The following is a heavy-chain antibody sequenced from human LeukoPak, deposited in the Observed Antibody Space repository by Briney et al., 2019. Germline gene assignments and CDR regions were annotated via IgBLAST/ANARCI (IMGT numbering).Heavy chain of an antibody. CDR1: GYTFTSYA. D-gene: IGHD6-6*01. Sequence: ASVKVSCTASGYTFTSYAMNWVRQAPGQGLEWMGWINTNTGNPTYAQGFTGRFVFSLDTSVSTAYLQISSLQAEDTAVYYCARSMLLAARPFDYWGQGPLVTVSS. J-gene: IGHJ4*02. V-gene: IGHV7-4-1*02. CDR2: INTNTGNP. CDR3: ARSMLLAARPFDY.